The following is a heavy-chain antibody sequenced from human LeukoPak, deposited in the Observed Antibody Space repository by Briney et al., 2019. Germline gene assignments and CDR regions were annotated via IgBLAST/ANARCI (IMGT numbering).Heavy chain of an antibody. D-gene: IGHD4-23*01. CDR1: GGTFSSYA. CDR3: ARGRNDNGGMFFDS. J-gene: IGHJ4*02. V-gene: IGHV1-69*04. Sequence: GASVKVSCKASGGTFSSYAISWVRQAPGQGLEWMGRIIPIFGIANYAQKFQRRVTITADKSTSTAYMELSSLRSEDTAIYYCARGRNDNGGMFFDSWAQGTLVTVSS. CDR2: IIPIFGIA.